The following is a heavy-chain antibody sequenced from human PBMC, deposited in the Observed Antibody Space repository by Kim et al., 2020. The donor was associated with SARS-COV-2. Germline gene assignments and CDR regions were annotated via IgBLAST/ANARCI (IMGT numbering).Heavy chain of an antibody. D-gene: IGHD3-10*01. CDR2: T. CDR3: AKEGSLYGMDV. V-gene: IGHV3-23*01. Sequence: TDYADPVKGRFTLSGDDSKNTLYLQMNSLRVEDTAVYYCAKEGSLYGMDVWGQGTTVTVSS. J-gene: IGHJ6*02.